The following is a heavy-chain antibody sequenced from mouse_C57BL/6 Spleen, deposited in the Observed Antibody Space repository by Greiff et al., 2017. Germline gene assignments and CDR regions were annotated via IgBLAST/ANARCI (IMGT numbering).Heavy chain of an antibody. CDR2: IWRGGST. Sequence: QVQLQQSGPGLVQPSQSLSITCTVSGFSLTSYGVHWVRQSPGKGLEWLGVIWRGGSTDYNAAFMSRLSITKDNSKSQVFFKMNSLQADDTAIYYCAKSFTTVDYAMDYWGQGTSVTVSS. J-gene: IGHJ4*01. CDR1: GFSLTSYG. CDR3: AKSFTTVDYAMDY. V-gene: IGHV2-5*01. D-gene: IGHD1-1*01.